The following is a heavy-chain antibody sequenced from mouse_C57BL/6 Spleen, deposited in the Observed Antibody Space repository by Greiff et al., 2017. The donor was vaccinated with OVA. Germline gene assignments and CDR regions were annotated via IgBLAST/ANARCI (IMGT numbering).Heavy chain of an antibody. D-gene: IGHD1-1*02. CDR1: GFSLTSYG. CDR3: ARTAVEAPDLDY. V-gene: IGHV2-2*01. Sequence: QVQLKESGPGLVQPSQSLSITCTVSGFSLTSYGVHWVRQSPGKGLEWLGVIWSGGSTDYNAAFISRLSISKDNSKSQVFFKMNSLQADDTAIYYCARTAVEAPDLDYWGQGTTLTVSS. CDR2: IWSGGST. J-gene: IGHJ2*01.